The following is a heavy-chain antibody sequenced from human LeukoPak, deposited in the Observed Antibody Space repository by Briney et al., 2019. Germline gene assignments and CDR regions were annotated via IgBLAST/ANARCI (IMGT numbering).Heavy chain of an antibody. D-gene: IGHD3/OR15-3a*01. CDR3: AKSLKPLTPWTEGVDY. V-gene: IGHV3-23*01. CDR2: ISGSGDTT. Sequence: SGGSLRLSCVASGFTFSSYAMSWVRQAPDKGLQWVSAISGSGDTTDYADSVRGRFTISRDNSQNTLYLQIDNPRAEDTAVYYCAKSLKPLTPWTEGVDYWGQGTLVTVSS. J-gene: IGHJ4*02. CDR1: GFTFSSYA.